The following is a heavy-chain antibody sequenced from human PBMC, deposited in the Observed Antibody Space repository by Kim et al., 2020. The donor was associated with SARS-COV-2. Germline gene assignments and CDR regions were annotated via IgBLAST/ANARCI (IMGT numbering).Heavy chain of an antibody. Sequence: AQKFQGRVTMTRDTSISTAYMELSRLRSDDTAVYYCARGRSGYSGYFDYWGQGTLVTVSS. J-gene: IGHJ4*02. CDR3: ARGRSGYSGYFDY. V-gene: IGHV1-2*02. D-gene: IGHD3-22*01.